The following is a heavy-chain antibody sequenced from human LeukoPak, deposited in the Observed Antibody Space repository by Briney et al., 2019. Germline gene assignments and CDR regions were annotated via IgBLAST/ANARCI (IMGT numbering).Heavy chain of an antibody. CDR1: GYTFTGYY. J-gene: IGHJ4*02. CDR3: ARAARGYSYEFDY. V-gene: IGHV1-2*06. Sequence: GASVKVSCKASGYTFTGYYMHWVRQAPGQGLGWMGRINPNSGGTNYAQKFQGRVTMTRDTSISIAYMELSRLRSDDAAVYYYARAARGYSYEFDYWGQGTLVTVSS. CDR2: INPNSGGT. D-gene: IGHD5-18*01.